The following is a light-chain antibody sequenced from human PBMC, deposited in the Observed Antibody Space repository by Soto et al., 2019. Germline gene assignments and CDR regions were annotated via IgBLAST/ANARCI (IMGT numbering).Light chain of an antibody. CDR1: SSDVGGYNY. J-gene: IGLJ2*01. Sequence: QSALTQPASVSGSPGQSITISCTGTSSDVGGYNYVSWYQQHPGKAPKLMIYDVSNRPSGVSIRFSGSKSGNTASLTISGLKAEDEADYYCSSYTSSSTLVFGGGTKLTVL. CDR2: DVS. V-gene: IGLV2-14*01. CDR3: SSYTSSSTLV.